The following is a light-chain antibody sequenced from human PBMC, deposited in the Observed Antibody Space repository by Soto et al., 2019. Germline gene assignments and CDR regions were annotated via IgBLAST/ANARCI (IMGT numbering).Light chain of an antibody. V-gene: IGKV1-5*03. CDR3: QQLDSYPRT. J-gene: IGKJ1*01. Sequence: DIQMTQSPSTLSGSVGDRVTITCRASQTISSWLAWYQQKPGKAPKLLIYKASTLKSGVPSRFSGSGSGTEFTLTISSLQPEDFATYYCQQLDSYPRTFGQGAKWIS. CDR2: KAS. CDR1: QTISSW.